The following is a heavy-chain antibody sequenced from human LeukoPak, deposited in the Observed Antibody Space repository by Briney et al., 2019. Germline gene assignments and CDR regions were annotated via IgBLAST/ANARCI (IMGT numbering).Heavy chain of an antibody. V-gene: IGHV4-39*01. CDR2: IYYSGST. J-gene: IGHJ4*02. CDR1: GGSISSSSYY. Sequence: PSETLSLTCTVSGGSISSSSYYWGWIRQPSGKGLEWIGSIYYSGSTYYNPSLKSRVTISVDTSKNQFSLKLSSVTAADTAVYYCASPPPIAVAGTWHYWGQGTLVTVSS. D-gene: IGHD6-19*01. CDR3: ASPPPIAVAGTWHY.